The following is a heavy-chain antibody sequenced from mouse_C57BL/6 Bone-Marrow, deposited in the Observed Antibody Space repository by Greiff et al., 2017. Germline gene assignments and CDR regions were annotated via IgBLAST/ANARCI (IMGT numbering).Heavy chain of an antibody. CDR2: ISSGGSYT. CDR3: ARHVVWFAY. CDR1: GFTFSSYG. Sequence: EVKLMESGGDLVKPGGSLKLSCAASGFTFSSYGMSWVRQTPDKRLEWVATISSGGSYTYYPDSVKGRFTISRDNAKNTLYLQMSSLKSEDTAMYYCARHVVWFAYWGQGTLVTVSA. V-gene: IGHV5-6*01. J-gene: IGHJ3*01.